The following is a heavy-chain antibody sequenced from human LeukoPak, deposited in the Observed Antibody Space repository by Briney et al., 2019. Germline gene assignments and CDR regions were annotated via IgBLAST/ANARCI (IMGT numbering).Heavy chain of an antibody. Sequence: SQTLSLTCTVSGGSISSGGYYWSWIRQHPGKGLEWIGYIYYSGSTYYNPSLKSRVTISVDTSKNQFSLKLGSVTAADTAVYYCARITGGYSYGYFDYWGQGTLVTVSS. CDR1: GGSISSGGYY. CDR3: ARITGGYSYGYFDY. D-gene: IGHD5-18*01. CDR2: IYYSGST. V-gene: IGHV4-31*03. J-gene: IGHJ4*02.